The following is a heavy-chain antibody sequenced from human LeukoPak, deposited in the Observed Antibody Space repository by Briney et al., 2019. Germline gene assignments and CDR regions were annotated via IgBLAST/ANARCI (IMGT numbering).Heavy chain of an antibody. Sequence: GGSLRLSCAASGFTFSSYDMHWVRQVTGKGLEWVSGIGKSGHTYYAGSVKGRFTISRENAKNSLYLQLNDLRAGDTAVYYCASGAEGWNYWGQGTLVTVSS. J-gene: IGHJ4*02. CDR1: GFTFSSYD. CDR2: IGKSGHT. CDR3: ASGAEGWNY. D-gene: IGHD2-15*01. V-gene: IGHV3-13*01.